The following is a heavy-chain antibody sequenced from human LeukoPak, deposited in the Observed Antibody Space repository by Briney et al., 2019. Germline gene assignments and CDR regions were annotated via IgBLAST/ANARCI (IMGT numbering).Heavy chain of an antibody. D-gene: IGHD2-2*01. CDR1: GGSISSSSYY. Sequence: KSSETLSLTCTVSGGSISSSSYYMSWIREGRGKGLEWVSHIGSSGSTIYYADSVKGRFTISRDNAKNSLYLQMNSLRAEDMAVYYCARESGYQLLSGYYYYMDVWGRGTTVTVSS. CDR3: ARESGYQLLSGYYYYMDV. V-gene: IGHV3-11*04. J-gene: IGHJ6*03. CDR2: IGSSGSTI.